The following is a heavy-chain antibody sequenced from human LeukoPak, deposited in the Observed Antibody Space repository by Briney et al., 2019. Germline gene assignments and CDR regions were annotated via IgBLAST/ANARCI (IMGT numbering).Heavy chain of an antibody. J-gene: IGHJ5*02. CDR1: GGSISSHY. Sequence: SETLSLTCTVSGGSISSHYWSWIRQPPGKGLEWIGYIHYSGSTNYNPTLKRRATISVDPPKNQFSLKLSSVTAADTAVYYCARASQSDYDFWSGPVIGWFDPWGQGTLVTVSS. CDR2: IHYSGST. CDR3: ARASQSDYDFWSGPVIGWFDP. D-gene: IGHD3-3*01. V-gene: IGHV4-59*11.